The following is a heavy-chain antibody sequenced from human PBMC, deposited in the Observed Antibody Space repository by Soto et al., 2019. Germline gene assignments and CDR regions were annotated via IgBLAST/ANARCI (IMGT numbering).Heavy chain of an antibody. Sequence: SETLSLTCSVSGGSTSSGSYYWVWIRQPPGKGLEWIGSIYYSGRTYYTPSLKSRVTISVDTSKNQFSLKLSSVTAAPTPVYYWARQHRLQNCFDYWGQGSLVTVSS. CDR3: ARQHRLQNCFDY. V-gene: IGHV4-39*01. CDR2: IYYSGRT. CDR1: GGSTSSGSYY. J-gene: IGHJ4*02.